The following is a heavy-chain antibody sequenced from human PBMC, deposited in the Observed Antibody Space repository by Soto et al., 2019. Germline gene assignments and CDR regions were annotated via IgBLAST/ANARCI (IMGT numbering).Heavy chain of an antibody. CDR1: GFTFSSYA. Sequence: GGSLRLSCAASGFTFSSYAMSWVRQAPGKGLEWVSAISGSGGSTYYADSVKGRFTISRDNSKNTLYLQMNSLRAEDTAVYYCAKGWDMYSSSGYQGSYFDYWGQGTLVTVSS. J-gene: IGHJ4*02. D-gene: IGHD6-13*01. CDR3: AKGWDMYSSSGYQGSYFDY. CDR2: ISGSGGST. V-gene: IGHV3-23*01.